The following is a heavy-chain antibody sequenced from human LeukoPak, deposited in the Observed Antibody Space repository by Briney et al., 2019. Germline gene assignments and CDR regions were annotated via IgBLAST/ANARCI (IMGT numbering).Heavy chain of an antibody. CDR2: IYTSGST. Sequence: PSQTLSLTCTVSGDSISSGSYYWNWIRQPAGKGLEWIGRIYTSGSTHYNPSPKSRVTISVDTSKNQFSLKLNSVTAADTAVYYCARTGGDYSYYFDSWGQGTLVTVSS. D-gene: IGHD4-17*01. CDR3: ARTGGDYSYYFDS. V-gene: IGHV4-61*02. J-gene: IGHJ4*02. CDR1: GDSISSGSYY.